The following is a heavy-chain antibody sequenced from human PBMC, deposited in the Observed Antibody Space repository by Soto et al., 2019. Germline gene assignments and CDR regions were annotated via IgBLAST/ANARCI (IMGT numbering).Heavy chain of an antibody. CDR1: GCTFVEYY. CDR3: VRQGYCSSTSCFDAMDV. D-gene: IGHD2-2*01. V-gene: IGHV3-72*01. CDR2: SRNEANDYIR. J-gene: IGHJ6*02. Sequence: RLSCVVSGCTFVEYYIDWVRQANGRGLEWIGRSRNEANDYIRDYTASVKGRFSVSRDDSKSSFFLQMNGLKTEDTAVYYCVRQGYCSSTSCFDAMDVWGQGTTVTVSS.